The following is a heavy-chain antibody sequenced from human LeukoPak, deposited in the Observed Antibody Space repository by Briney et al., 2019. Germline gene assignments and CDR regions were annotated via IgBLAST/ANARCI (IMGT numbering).Heavy chain of an antibody. CDR3: ARDRVYYYGMDV. CDR1: GGSLNGYY. D-gene: IGHD3-10*01. V-gene: IGHV4-59*01. CDR2: IYYSGST. J-gene: IGHJ6*02. Sequence: SETLSLTCAVYGGSLNGYYWSWIRQPPGKGLEWIGYIYYSGSTNYNPSLKSRVTISVDTSKNQFSLKLSSVTAADTAAYYCARDRVYYYGMDVWGQGTTVTVSS.